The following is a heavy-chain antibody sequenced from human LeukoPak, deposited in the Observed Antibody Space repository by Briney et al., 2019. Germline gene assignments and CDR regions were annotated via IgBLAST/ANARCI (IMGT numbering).Heavy chain of an antibody. V-gene: IGHV1-2*02. Sequence: ASVKVSCKASGYTFTGYYMHWVRQAPGQGLEWMGWINPNSGGTNYAQKFQGRVTITADKSTSTAYMELSSLRSEDTAVYYCARDVGYCSGGSCYSGFLFDPWGQGTLVTVSS. CDR2: INPNSGGT. J-gene: IGHJ5*02. CDR1: GYTFTGYY. CDR3: ARDVGYCSGGSCYSGFLFDP. D-gene: IGHD2-15*01.